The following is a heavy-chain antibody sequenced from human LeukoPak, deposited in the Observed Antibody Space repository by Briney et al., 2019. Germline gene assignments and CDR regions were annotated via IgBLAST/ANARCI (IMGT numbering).Heavy chain of an antibody. D-gene: IGHD3-9*01. CDR2: IYYGGST. Sequence: SETLSLTCTVSGGSISSSTYYWGWIRQPPGKGLEWIGSIYYGGSTYYNSSLKSRVTISVDISKNQFSLKVSSVTAADTAVYYCARVEGKYDILTGYPVYYFDYWGQGTLVTVSS. J-gene: IGHJ4*02. CDR1: GGSISSSTYY. V-gene: IGHV4-39*07. CDR3: ARVEGKYDILTGYPVYYFDY.